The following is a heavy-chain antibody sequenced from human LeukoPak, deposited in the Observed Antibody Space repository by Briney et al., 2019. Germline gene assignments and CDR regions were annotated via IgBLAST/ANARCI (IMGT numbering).Heavy chain of an antibody. CDR3: AKSGSSSWDWFDP. D-gene: IGHD2-2*01. V-gene: IGHV3-23*01. J-gene: IGHJ5*02. CDR2: VTGDGLTT. CDR1: GFTFNNYA. Sequence: GGSLRLSCAASGFTFNNYAMNWVRQAPGKGLEWVSIVTGDGLTTNYAGSVRGRFTISRDNSKSRVHLQMNSLRAEDTAVYYCAKSGSSSWDWFDPWGQGTLVTVSS.